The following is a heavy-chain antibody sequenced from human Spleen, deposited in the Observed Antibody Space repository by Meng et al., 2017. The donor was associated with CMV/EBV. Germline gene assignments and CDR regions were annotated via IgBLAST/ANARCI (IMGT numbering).Heavy chain of an antibody. Sequence: ASVKVSCKASGYTFTGYYMHWVRQAPGQGLEWMGWINPNSGGTNYAQKFQGRVTMTRDTSISTAYMELSRLRSDDTAVYYCARDRVVPAAGQSYYYYYGMDVWGQGTTVTVSS. CDR3: ARDRVVPAAGQSYYYYYGMDV. J-gene: IGHJ6*02. V-gene: IGHV1-2*02. CDR2: INPNSGGT. CDR1: GYTFTGYY. D-gene: IGHD2-2*01.